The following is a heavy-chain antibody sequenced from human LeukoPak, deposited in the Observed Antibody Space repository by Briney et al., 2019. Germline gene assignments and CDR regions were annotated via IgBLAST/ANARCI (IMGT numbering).Heavy chain of an antibody. J-gene: IGHJ4*02. D-gene: IGHD1-20*01. V-gene: IGHV3-48*03. Sequence: PGGSLRLSCAASGFTFSSYEMTWVRQAPGKGLEWISYISGSGFAIYYADSVMGRFTISRDNAKNSLYLQMNSLRAEDTAVYYCAIEGDVYNWNDGYYFDHWGQGTLVTVSS. CDR2: ISGSGFAI. CDR3: AIEGDVYNWNDGYYFDH. CDR1: GFTFSSYE.